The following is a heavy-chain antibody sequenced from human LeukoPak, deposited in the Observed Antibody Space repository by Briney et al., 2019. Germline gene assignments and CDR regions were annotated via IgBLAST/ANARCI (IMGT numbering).Heavy chain of an antibody. Sequence: GGSLRLSCAASGFTFSDYGMIWVRQAPGKGLEWVSYITRSSALHYADSVKGRFTISRDNSKNTLYLQMNSLRAEDTAVYYCAKVLNYYGSGYFDYWGQGTLVTVSS. CDR1: GFTFSDYG. V-gene: IGHV3-23*01. CDR3: AKVLNYYGSGYFDY. J-gene: IGHJ4*02. CDR2: ITRSSAL. D-gene: IGHD3-10*01.